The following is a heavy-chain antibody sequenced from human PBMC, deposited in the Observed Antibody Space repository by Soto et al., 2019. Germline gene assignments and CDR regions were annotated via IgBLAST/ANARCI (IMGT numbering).Heavy chain of an antibody. CDR3: ARRGSVLHYYDSSPRFDP. D-gene: IGHD3-22*01. CDR1: GYAFTSYY. V-gene: IGHV1-46*01. J-gene: IGHJ5*02. Sequence: ASVKVSCKTSGYAFTSYYMHWVRQAPGQGLEWMGIINPSGGSASYAQKFQDRVTMSRDTSTTTVYMEVNSLRSEDTAVYYCARRGSVLHYYDSSPRFDPWGQGTLVTVSS. CDR2: INPSGGSA.